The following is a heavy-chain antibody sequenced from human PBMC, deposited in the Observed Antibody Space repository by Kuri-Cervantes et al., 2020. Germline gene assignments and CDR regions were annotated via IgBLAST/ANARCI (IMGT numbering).Heavy chain of an antibody. V-gene: IGHV4-31*03. CDR1: GGSISSGGYS. Sequence: SETLSLTCTVSGGSISSGGYSWSWIRQHPGKGLEWIGYIYYSGSTYYNPSLKSRVTISVDTSKNQFSLKLSSVTAADTAVYYCARVGYSYATYGMDVWGQGTTVTVSS. D-gene: IGHD5-18*01. CDR2: IYYSGST. J-gene: IGHJ6*02. CDR3: ARVGYSYATYGMDV.